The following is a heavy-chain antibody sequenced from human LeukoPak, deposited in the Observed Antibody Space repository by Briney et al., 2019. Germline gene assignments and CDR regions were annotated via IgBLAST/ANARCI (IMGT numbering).Heavy chain of an antibody. V-gene: IGHV1-2*04. D-gene: IGHD2-2*01. Sequence: RASVKVSCKASGYTFTGYYMHWVRQAPGQGLEWMGWINPNSGGTNYAQKFQGWVTMTRDTSISTAYMELSRLRSDDTAVYYCARAEDIVVVPASQWAFDIWGQGTMVTVSS. J-gene: IGHJ3*02. CDR3: ARAEDIVVVPASQWAFDI. CDR1: GYTFTGYY. CDR2: INPNSGGT.